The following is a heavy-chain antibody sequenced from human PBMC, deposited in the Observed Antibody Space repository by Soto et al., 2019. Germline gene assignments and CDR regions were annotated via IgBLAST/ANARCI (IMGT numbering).Heavy chain of an antibody. CDR1: GFTFGHYG. J-gene: IGHJ4*02. CDR2: ISGSSDYT. CDR3: AKDSLPGIAAAGTVY. D-gene: IGHD6-13*01. V-gene: IGHV3-23*01. Sequence: EVQLLESGGGLVQPGGSLRLSCVASGFTFGHYGMSWVRQAPGKGLEWVSVISGSSDYTDYTESVKGRFTISRDNSKNTLYLQVNSLTVDDTALYYCAKDSLPGIAAAGTVYSGQGTLVTVSS.